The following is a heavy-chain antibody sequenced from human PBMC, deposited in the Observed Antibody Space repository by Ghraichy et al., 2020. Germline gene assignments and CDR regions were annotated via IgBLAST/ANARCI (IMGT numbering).Heavy chain of an antibody. CDR2: IYYSGST. J-gene: IGHJ4*02. CDR3: ARVDPKTTVVTPGLFDY. Sequence: SETLSLTCTVSGGSISSYYWSWIRQPPGKGLEWIGYIYYSGSTNYNPSLKSRVTISVDTSKNQFSLKLSSVTAADTAVYYCARVDPKTTVVTPGLFDYWGQGTLVTVSS. V-gene: IGHV4-59*01. D-gene: IGHD4-23*01. CDR1: GGSISSYY.